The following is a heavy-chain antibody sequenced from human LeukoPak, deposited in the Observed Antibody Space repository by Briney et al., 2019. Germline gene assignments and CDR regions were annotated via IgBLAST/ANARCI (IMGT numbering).Heavy chain of an antibody. CDR1: GGSFSGYY. Sequence: PSETLSITCAVYGGSFSGYYWSWIRQPPGKGLEWVGEINHSGSTNYNPSLKSRVTISVDTSKNQFSLKLSSVTAADTAVYYCARGRGSRETPPWGQGTLVTVSS. J-gene: IGHJ5*02. V-gene: IGHV4-34*01. CDR2: INHSGST. D-gene: IGHD2-15*01. CDR3: ARGRGSRETPP.